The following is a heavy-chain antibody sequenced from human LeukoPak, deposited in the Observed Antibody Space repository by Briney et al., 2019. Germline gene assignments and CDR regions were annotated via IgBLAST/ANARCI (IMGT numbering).Heavy chain of an antibody. J-gene: IGHJ5*02. CDR3: AKEGSGRLRNWFDP. D-gene: IGHD2-15*01. CDR2: IYTSGST. CDR1: GGSISSGSYY. Sequence: SETLSLTCTVSGGSISSGSYYWSWLRQPAGTGLEWIGRIYTSGSTNYNPSLKSRVTISVDTSKNQFSLKLTSVTAADTAVYYCAKEGSGRLRNWFDPWGQGTLVTVSS. V-gene: IGHV4-61*02.